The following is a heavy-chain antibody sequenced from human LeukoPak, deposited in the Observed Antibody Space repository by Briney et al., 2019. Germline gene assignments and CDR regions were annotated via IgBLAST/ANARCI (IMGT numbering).Heavy chain of an antibody. Sequence: ETLSLTCAVSGGSISSSNWWSWVRQAPGKGLEWVSGISGSGGITYYADSVKGRFTISRDNSKNTMFLEMISLTADDTAVYYCAKDNGWLWYEDWSQGIRVTVSS. D-gene: IGHD5-18*01. CDR3: AKDNGWLWYED. CDR2: ISGSGGIT. V-gene: IGHV3-23*01. J-gene: IGHJ4*02. CDR1: GGSISSSN.